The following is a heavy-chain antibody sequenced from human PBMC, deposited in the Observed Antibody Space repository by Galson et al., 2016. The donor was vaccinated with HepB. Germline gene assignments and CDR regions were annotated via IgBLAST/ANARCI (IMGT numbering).Heavy chain of an antibody. Sequence: SLRLSCAASGFTFSSYGMHWVRQAPGKGLEWMAVISQDGSNKYYADSVKGRFTISRDNSKNTPFLQMNSLRAEDTAVYYCAKEPAPVGSYGVYYYYGMDVWGQGTTVTVSS. CDR2: ISQDGSNK. D-gene: IGHD1-26*01. J-gene: IGHJ6*02. V-gene: IGHV3-30*18. CDR1: GFTFSSYG. CDR3: AKEPAPVGSYGVYYYYGMDV.